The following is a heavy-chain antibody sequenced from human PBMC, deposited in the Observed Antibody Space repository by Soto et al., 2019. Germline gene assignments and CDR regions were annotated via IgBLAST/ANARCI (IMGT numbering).Heavy chain of an antibody. J-gene: IGHJ6*02. Sequence: QSQTLSLTCAISGDSVSSNSAAWNWIRQSPSRGLEWLGRTYYRSKWYNDYAVSVKSRITINPDTSKNQFSLQLNSVTPEDTAVYYCARERKGIAAAGTPPADYYYGMDVWGQGTTVTVSS. V-gene: IGHV6-1*01. CDR2: TYYRSKWYN. CDR3: ARERKGIAAAGTPPADYYYGMDV. CDR1: GDSVSSNSAA. D-gene: IGHD6-13*01.